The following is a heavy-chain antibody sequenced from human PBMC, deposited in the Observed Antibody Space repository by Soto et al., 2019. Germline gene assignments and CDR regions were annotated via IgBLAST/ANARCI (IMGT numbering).Heavy chain of an antibody. J-gene: IGHJ4*02. Sequence: GGSLRLSCAASGFTFSDAWMNWVRQAPGKGLEWVGRIKSKTDGGTTDYAAPVKGRLTISRDDSKNTLYLQVNNLKIEDTAVYYCTTDLDTAPVTGYWGQGTLVTVS. CDR3: TTDLDTAPVTGY. CDR1: GFTFSDAW. CDR2: IKSKTDGGTT. D-gene: IGHD5-18*01. V-gene: IGHV3-15*07.